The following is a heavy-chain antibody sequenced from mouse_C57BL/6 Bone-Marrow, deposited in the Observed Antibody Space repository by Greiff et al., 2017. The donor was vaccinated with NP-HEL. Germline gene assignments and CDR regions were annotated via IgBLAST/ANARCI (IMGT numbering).Heavy chain of an antibody. CDR2: IYPGDGST. Sequence: QVQLQQSGPELVKPGASVKLSCKASGYTFTSYDINWVQQRPGQGLEWIGWIYPGDGSTKYNEKFKGKATLTVDTSSSTAYMELHSLTSEDSAVYFGARDGYYGSSYYFDYWGQGTTLTVSS. J-gene: IGHJ2*01. CDR3: ARDGYYGSSYYFDY. V-gene: IGHV1-85*01. D-gene: IGHD1-1*01. CDR1: GYTFTSYD.